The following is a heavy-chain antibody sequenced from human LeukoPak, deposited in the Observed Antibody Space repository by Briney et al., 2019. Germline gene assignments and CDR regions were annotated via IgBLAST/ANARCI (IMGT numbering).Heavy chain of an antibody. CDR2: IYYSGST. Sequence: SETLSLTCTVSGGSISSSSYYWGWIRQPPGKGLEWIGSIYYSGSTYYNPSLKSRVTISVDTSKNQFSPKLSSVTAADTAVYYCARGGPNYDFWSGPPKDFDYWGQGTLVTVSS. V-gene: IGHV4-39*07. J-gene: IGHJ4*02. CDR1: GGSISSSSYY. CDR3: ARGGPNYDFWSGPPKDFDY. D-gene: IGHD3-3*01.